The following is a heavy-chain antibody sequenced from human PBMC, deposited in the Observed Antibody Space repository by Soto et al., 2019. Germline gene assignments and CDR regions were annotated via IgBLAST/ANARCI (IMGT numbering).Heavy chain of an antibody. J-gene: IGHJ4*02. CDR1: SGSISSSNW. D-gene: IGHD6-19*01. CDR3: ARDIGIAVAGTRPDGFDY. V-gene: IGHV4-4*02. Sequence: PSETLSLTCAVSSGSISSSNWWSWVRQPPGKGLEWIGEIYHSGSTNYNPSLKSRVTISVDKSKNQFSLKLSSVTAADTAVYYCARDIGIAVAGTRPDGFDYWGQGTLVTVSS. CDR2: IYHSGST.